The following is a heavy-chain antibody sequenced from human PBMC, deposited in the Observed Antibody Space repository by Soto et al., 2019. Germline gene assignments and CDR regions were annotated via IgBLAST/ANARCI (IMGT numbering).Heavy chain of an antibody. CDR1: GGSISSYY. D-gene: IGHD6-13*01. V-gene: IGHV4-59*01. Sequence: SETLSLTCTVSGGSISSYYWSWIRQPPGKGLEWIGYIYYSGSTNYNPSLKSRVTISVDTSKNQFSLKLSSVTAADTAVYYCASGMAACDYYYYYGMDVWGQGTTVTVSS. J-gene: IGHJ6*02. CDR3: ASGMAACDYYYYYGMDV. CDR2: IYYSGST.